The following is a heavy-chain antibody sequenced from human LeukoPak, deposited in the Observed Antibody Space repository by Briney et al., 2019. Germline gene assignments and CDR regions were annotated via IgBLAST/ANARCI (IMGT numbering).Heavy chain of an antibody. Sequence: GASVKVSCKASGGTFSSYAISWVRQAPGQGLEWMGGIIPIFGTANYAQKFQGRVSLTTDTSTTTAYMELRSLRSDDTAVYYCARGDSDTAWFDPWGQGTLVTVSS. CDR3: ARGDSDTAWFDP. J-gene: IGHJ5*02. V-gene: IGHV1-69*05. D-gene: IGHD2-15*01. CDR2: IIPIFGTA. CDR1: GGTFSSYA.